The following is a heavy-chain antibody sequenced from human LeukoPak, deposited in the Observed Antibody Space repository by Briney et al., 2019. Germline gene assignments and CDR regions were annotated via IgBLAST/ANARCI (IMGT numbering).Heavy chain of an antibody. J-gene: IGHJ3*02. CDR3: ARVYTIFGVQDAFNI. CDR1: GFTFSTYG. D-gene: IGHD3-3*01. CDR2: ISYDGTNK. V-gene: IGHV3-30*03. Sequence: GGSLRLSCVASGFTFSTYGMHWVRQAPGKGLEWVAIISYDGTNKFYADSVKGRFTISRDSSKNTLYLQMNSLRAEDTAVYYCARVYTIFGVQDAFNIWGQGTMVTVSS.